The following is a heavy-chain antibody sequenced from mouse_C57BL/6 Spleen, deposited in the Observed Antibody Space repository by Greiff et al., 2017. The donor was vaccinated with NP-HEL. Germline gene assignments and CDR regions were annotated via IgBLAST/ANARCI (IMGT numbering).Heavy chain of an antibody. D-gene: IGHD1-1*01. J-gene: IGHJ1*03. CDR2: IWRGGST. CDR1: GFSLTSYG. Sequence: QVQLQQSGPGLVQPSQSLSITCTVSGFSLTSYGVHWVRQSPGQGLEWLGVIWRGGSTDYNAAFMSRLSITKDNSTSQVFFKMNSLQADDTAIYYFAKKGGSSHWYFDVWGTGTTVTVSS. V-gene: IGHV2-5*01. CDR3: AKKGGSSHWYFDV.